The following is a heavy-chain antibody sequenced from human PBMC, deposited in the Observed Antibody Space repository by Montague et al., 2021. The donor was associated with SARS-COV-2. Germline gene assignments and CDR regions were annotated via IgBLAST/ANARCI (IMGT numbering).Heavy chain of an antibody. CDR2: IYYSGST. Sequence: SETLSLTCTVSGGSISSYYWGWIRQPPGKGLEWIGYIYYSGSTNYNPSLKSRVTISVDTSKNQFSLKLSSVTAADTAVYYCARQYYDSSGEDAFDIWGQGTMVTVSS. CDR3: ARQYYDSSGEDAFDI. CDR1: GGSISSYY. V-gene: IGHV4-59*08. D-gene: IGHD3-22*01. J-gene: IGHJ3*02.